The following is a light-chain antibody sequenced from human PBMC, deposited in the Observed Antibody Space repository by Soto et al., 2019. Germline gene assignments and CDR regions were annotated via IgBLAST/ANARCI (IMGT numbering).Light chain of an antibody. CDR3: TSHTASSTWV. V-gene: IGLV2-14*01. J-gene: IGLJ3*02. Sequence: QSALTQPASVSGSPGQSITISCTGTSSDVGYDNYVSWFQQHPGKAPKLMIYEVSRRPSGVSNRFSGSKSANTASLTISGLQSEYEADYYCTSHTASSTWVFGGGTKLTVL. CDR2: EVS. CDR1: SSDVGYDNY.